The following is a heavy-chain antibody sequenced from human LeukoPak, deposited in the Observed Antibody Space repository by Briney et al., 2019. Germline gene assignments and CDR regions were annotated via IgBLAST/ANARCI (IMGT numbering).Heavy chain of an antibody. Sequence: SVKVSCKASGGTFSSYAISWVRQAPGQGLEWMGGIIPIFGTANYAQKFQGRVTITADESTSTAYMELSSLRSEDTAVYYCARRGGPLDGGWSYYTGMDVWGQGPTVTGSS. D-gene: IGHD4-23*01. J-gene: IGHJ6*02. CDR3: ARRGGPLDGGWSYYTGMDV. CDR1: GGTFSSYA. CDR2: IIPIFGTA. V-gene: IGHV1-69*13.